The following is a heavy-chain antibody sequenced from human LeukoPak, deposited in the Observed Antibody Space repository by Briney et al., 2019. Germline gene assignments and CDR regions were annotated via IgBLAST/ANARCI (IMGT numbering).Heavy chain of an antibody. D-gene: IGHD2/OR15-2a*01. J-gene: IGHJ5*02. Sequence: GGSLRLSCAASGLTFSSYSMNWVRQAPGKGLEWVSSISSSSSYIYYGDSVKGRFTIPRDNSKNTLYLEVSTLRAEDTAVYYCTRNPEMQYWFDPWGQGTLVTVSS. CDR1: GLTFSSYS. V-gene: IGHV3-21*01. CDR3: TRNPEMQYWFDP. CDR2: ISSSSSYI.